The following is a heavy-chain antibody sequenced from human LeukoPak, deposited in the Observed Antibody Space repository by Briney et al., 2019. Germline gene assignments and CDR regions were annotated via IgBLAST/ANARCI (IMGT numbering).Heavy chain of an antibody. Sequence: GASVKVSCKSSGYTFTSYGISWVRQAPGQGLEWMGWISAYKGNTNYAQKLQGRVTMTTDTSRSKAYMELRSLRSDDTAVYYCARDVPHYYDSSGYPDYWGQGTLVTVSS. CDR1: GYTFTSYG. J-gene: IGHJ4*02. CDR2: ISAYKGNT. V-gene: IGHV1-18*01. CDR3: ARDVPHYYDSSGYPDY. D-gene: IGHD3-22*01.